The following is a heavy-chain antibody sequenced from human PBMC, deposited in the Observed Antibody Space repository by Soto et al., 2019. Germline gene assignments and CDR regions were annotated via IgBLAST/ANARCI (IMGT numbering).Heavy chain of an antibody. J-gene: IGHJ6*02. Sequence: HPGGSLRLSCAASGFTVSSNYMSWVRQAPGKGLEWVANIKQDGSEKYYVDSVKGRFTISRDNAKNSLYLQMNSLRAEDSAVYYCAREYAFLEWLLKENYYYYGMDVWGQGTTVTVSS. D-gene: IGHD3-3*02. V-gene: IGHV3-7*01. CDR3: AREYAFLEWLLKENYYYYGMDV. CDR1: GFTVSSNY. CDR2: IKQDGSEK.